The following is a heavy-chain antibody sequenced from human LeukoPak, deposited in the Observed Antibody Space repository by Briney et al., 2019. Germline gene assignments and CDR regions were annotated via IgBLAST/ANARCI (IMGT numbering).Heavy chain of an antibody. CDR3: AKELNRIAVAGEFDN. D-gene: IGHD6-19*01. Sequence: GGSLRLSCAVSGFTFSSYWMSWVRQIPGKGLEWVANIKQDGSEKYFVDSVKGRFTISRDNVKSSLYLQMNSLRAEDTAVYYCAKELNRIAVAGEFDNWGQGTLVTVSS. CDR2: IKQDGSEK. CDR1: GFTFSSYW. J-gene: IGHJ4*02. V-gene: IGHV3-7*03.